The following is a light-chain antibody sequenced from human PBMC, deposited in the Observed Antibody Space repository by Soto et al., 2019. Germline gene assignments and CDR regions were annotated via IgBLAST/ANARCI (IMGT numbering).Light chain of an antibody. CDR3: TSSTTCSTVL. CDR2: EVS. V-gene: IGLV2-14*01. CDR1: SSDVGTYNY. J-gene: IGLJ2*01. Sequence: QSALTQPASVSGSPGQSITISCTGTSSDVGTYNYVFWYQHHPGKVPKLMIYEVSSRPSGVSNRFSGSKSGNTASLTISGLQDEDEDYYYCTSSTTCSTVLFGGGTKLTVL.